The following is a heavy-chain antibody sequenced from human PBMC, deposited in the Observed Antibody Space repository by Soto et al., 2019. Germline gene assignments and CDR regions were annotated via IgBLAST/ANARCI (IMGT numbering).Heavy chain of an antibody. V-gene: IGHV4-59*01. Sequence: SETLSLTCTVSGGSISSYYWSWIRQAPGKGLEWIGFIYYSGSTNYNPSLKSRVTLSVDTSKNQFSLKLASVTAADTAVYYCARGGITMIKPWGQGTLVTVSS. D-gene: IGHD3-22*01. CDR2: IYYSGST. CDR3: ARGGITMIKP. CDR1: GGSISSYY. J-gene: IGHJ5*02.